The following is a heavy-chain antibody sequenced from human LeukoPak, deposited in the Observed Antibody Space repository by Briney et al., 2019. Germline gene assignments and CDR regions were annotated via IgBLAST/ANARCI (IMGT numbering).Heavy chain of an antibody. J-gene: IGHJ4*02. CDR2: INRDGSST. D-gene: IGHD3-22*01. Sequence: GGSLRLTCAASGVIFSNYWMHWVRQAPGKGLVWVSRINRDGSSTSYADSVKGRFTISRDNAKNTLYLQMNSLRAEDTAVYYCARDSPRYYYDSSGYYWGQGTLVTVSS. V-gene: IGHV3-74*01. CDR3: ARDSPRYYYDSSGYY. CDR1: GVIFSNYW.